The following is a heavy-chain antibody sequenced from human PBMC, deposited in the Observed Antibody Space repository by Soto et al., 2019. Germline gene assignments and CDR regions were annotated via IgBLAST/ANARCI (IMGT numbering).Heavy chain of an antibody. D-gene: IGHD1-7*01. J-gene: IGHJ5*02. Sequence: QVQLMQSGAEMKQPGASVKVSCRASGYSFSDFGISWVRQAPGQGLEWVGWTSTSNDKTDYAQKVQGRVTMTTDTSTNTAYMELRGLRSDETAVYYCARGRGELRFDPWGQGTLVTVSS. CDR2: TSTSNDKT. CDR1: GYSFSDFG. V-gene: IGHV1-18*01. CDR3: ARGRGELRFDP.